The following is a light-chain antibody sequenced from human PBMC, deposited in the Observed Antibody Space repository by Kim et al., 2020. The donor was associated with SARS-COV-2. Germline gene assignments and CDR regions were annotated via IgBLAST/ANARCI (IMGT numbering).Light chain of an antibody. J-gene: IGKJ3*01. V-gene: IGKV1-9*01. CDR3: QQLNSFPPV. CDR2: DAS. Sequence: ASVGDRVTISCRASQGISTYLAWYQQKPGKAPNLLIYDASTLQSGVPSRFSGGGSGTDFTLTISSLQPEDFATYYCQQLNSFPPVFGPGTKVDIK. CDR1: QGISTY.